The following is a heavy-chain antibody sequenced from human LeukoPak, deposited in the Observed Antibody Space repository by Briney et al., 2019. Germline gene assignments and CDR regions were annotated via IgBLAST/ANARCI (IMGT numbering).Heavy chain of an antibody. Sequence: GGSLRLSCVASGFTFSNAWMNWVRQAPGKGLVWVSRINKDGSVTDYAESVKGRFSISRDNAKNTLYLQMNSLRVEDTAIYYCVKVRGRARVGYFDYWGQGTLVTVSS. CDR3: VKVRGRARVGYFDY. V-gene: IGHV3-74*01. J-gene: IGHJ4*02. D-gene: IGHD1-26*01. CDR1: GFTFSNAW. CDR2: INKDGSVT.